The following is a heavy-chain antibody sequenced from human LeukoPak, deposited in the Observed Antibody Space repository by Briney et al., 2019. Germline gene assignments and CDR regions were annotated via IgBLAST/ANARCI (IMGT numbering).Heavy chain of an antibody. J-gene: IGHJ5*02. Sequence: PGGSLRLSCAATGFTFNTFAMHWVRQAPGKGLEWLGLISYDGDKQIYPASVKGRFSFSRDNSNNTLYLQMNNLRPEDTALYYCARDRSGDDDFWSGYYTNYLDPWGQGTLVTVSS. D-gene: IGHD3-3*01. CDR3: ARDRSGDDDFWSGYYTNYLDP. CDR1: GFTFNTFA. V-gene: IGHV3-30-3*01. CDR2: ISYDGDKQ.